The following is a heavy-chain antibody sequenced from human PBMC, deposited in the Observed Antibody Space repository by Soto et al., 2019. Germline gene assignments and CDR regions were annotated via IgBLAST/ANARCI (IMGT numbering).Heavy chain of an antibody. J-gene: IGHJ3*02. CDR1: GFTFSSYW. CDR2: IKQDGSEK. Sequence: GGSLRLSCAASGFTFSSYWMSWVRQAPGKGLEWVANIKQDGSEKYYEDSVKGRFTITRDNAKNTLYLQMNSLRAEDTAVDYCSREYPLNVEVTAHSDAFDIWGQGTRVTVSS. CDR3: SREYPLNVEVTAHSDAFDI. V-gene: IGHV3-7*01. D-gene: IGHD2-21*02.